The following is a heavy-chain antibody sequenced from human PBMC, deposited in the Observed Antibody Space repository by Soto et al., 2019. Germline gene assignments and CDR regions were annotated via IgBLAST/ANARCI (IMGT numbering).Heavy chain of an antibody. CDR1: GFTFSSFW. J-gene: IGHJ4*02. CDR3: SRSLDS. V-gene: IGHV3-7*01. Sequence: GWSLRLSCAASGFTFSSFWMDWVRQAPGKGLEWVANINPDGSEKHYVDSVRGRFTISRDNARNSLYLQMSSLTADDSALYYCSRSLDSWGQGTRVTASS. CDR2: INPDGSEK.